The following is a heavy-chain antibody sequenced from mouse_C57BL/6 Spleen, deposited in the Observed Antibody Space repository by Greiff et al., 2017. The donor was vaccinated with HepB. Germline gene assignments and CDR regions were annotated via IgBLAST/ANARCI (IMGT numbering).Heavy chain of an antibody. D-gene: IGHD1-1*01. J-gene: IGHJ1*03. V-gene: IGHV2-9-1*01. Sequence: VKLMESGPGLVAPSQSLSITCTVSGFSLTSYAISWVRQPPGKGLEWLGVIWTGGGTNYNSALKSRLSISKDNSKSQVFLKMNSLQTDDTARYYCARAIITTDGGYFDVWGTGTTVTVSS. CDR3: ARAIITTDGGYFDV. CDR2: IWTGGGT. CDR1: GFSLTSYA.